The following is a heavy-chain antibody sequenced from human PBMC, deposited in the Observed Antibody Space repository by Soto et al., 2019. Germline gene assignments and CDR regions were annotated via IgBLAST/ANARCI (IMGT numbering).Heavy chain of an antibody. J-gene: IGHJ4*02. CDR1: GGSISSGGYY. V-gene: IGHV4-31*03. D-gene: IGHD3-16*02. Sequence: SETLSLTCTVSGGSISSGGYYWSWIRQHPGKGLEWIGYIYYSGSTYYNPSLKSRVTISVDTSKNQFSLKLSSVTAADTAVYYCARAPFYEYVWGSYRYMGYFDYWGQGTLVTVSS. CDR3: ARAPFYEYVWGSYRYMGYFDY. CDR2: IYYSGST.